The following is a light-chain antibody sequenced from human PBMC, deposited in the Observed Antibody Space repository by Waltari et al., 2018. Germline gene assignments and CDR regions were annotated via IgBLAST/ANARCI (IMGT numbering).Light chain of an antibody. CDR3: QQYSNWPPLS. CDR1: QSVNTD. CDR2: DAA. Sequence: EVVMTQSPATLSVSPGERATLSCRASQSVNTDVAWYQQQPGQAPRLLIYDAATRATVIPARFSGSGSGTGFTLTISSLQSEDFAVYYCQQYSNWPPLSFGGGTKVEIK. V-gene: IGKV3-15*01. J-gene: IGKJ4*01.